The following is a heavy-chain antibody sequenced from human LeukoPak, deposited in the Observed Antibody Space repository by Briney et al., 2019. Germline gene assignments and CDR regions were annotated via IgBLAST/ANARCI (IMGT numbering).Heavy chain of an antibody. CDR3: AIATYYDFWSGYYTESYFDY. V-gene: IGHV1-2*02. CDR2: INPNSGGT. Sequence: ASVKVSCKASGYTFTGYYMHWVRQAPGQGLEWMGWINPNSGGTNYAQKFQGRVTMTRDTSISTAYMELSRLRSDDTAVYYCAIATYYDFWSGYYTESYFDYWGQGTLVTVSS. CDR1: GYTFTGYY. D-gene: IGHD3-3*01. J-gene: IGHJ4*02.